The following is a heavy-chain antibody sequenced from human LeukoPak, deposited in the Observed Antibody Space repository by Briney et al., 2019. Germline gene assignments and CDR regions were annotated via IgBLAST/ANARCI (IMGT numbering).Heavy chain of an antibody. Sequence: SETLSLTXTVSGGSISGYYWSWIRQPPGKGLECIGYIYYSGSTNYNPSLKSRVTISLDTSKNQFSLKLSSVTAADTAVYYCARAGIAVAGQRYYMDVWGKGTTVTVSS. CDR1: GGSISGYY. V-gene: IGHV4-59*01. J-gene: IGHJ6*03. CDR2: IYYSGST. CDR3: ARAGIAVAGQRYYMDV. D-gene: IGHD6-19*01.